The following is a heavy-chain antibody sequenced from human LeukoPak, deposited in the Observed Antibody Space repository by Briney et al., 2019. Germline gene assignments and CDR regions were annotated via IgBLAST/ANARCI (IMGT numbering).Heavy chain of an antibody. CDR2: INPNSGGT. V-gene: IGHV1-2*02. Sequence: ASVKVSCKASGYTFTGYYMHWVRQAPGQGLEWMGWINPNSGGTNYAQKFQGRVTMTRDTSISTAYMELSRLRSDDTAVYYCARVGRVGTTTVTRQPLGRGYYGMDVWGQGTTVTVSS. CDR1: GYTFTGYY. J-gene: IGHJ6*02. CDR3: ARVGRVGTTTVTRQPLGRGYYGMDV. D-gene: IGHD4-17*01.